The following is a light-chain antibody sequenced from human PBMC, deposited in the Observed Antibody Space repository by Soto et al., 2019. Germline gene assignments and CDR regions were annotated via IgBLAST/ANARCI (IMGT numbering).Light chain of an antibody. CDR2: DAS. V-gene: IGKV3-11*01. CDR3: QHRSNWPST. CDR1: QSVSSY. Sequence: EIVLTQSPATLSLSPGERATLSCRASQSVSSYLAWYQQKPGQAPRLLIYDASNRATGIPPRFSGSGSGTDFTLTISSLEPEDFAVYDGQHRSNWPSTFGGGTKVEIK. J-gene: IGKJ4*01.